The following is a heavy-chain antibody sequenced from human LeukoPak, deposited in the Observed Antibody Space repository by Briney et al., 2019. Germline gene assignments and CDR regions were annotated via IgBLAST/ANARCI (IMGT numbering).Heavy chain of an antibody. CDR2: IHTDGSST. CDR3: VRGVGGDSRFDP. CDR1: GFIFDDYA. J-gene: IGHJ5*02. V-gene: IGHV3-74*01. D-gene: IGHD1-26*01. Sequence: GGSLRLSCAVSGFIFDDYAMHWVRQAPGKGLEWVSGIHTDGSSTRYADSVKGRFAISRDNAKNTLFLQMNSLRAEDTAVYYCVRGVGGDSRFDPWGRGTLVTVSS.